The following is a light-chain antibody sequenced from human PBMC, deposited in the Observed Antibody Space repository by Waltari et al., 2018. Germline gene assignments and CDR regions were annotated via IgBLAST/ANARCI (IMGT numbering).Light chain of an antibody. CDR2: GNN. J-gene: IGLJ3*02. CDR1: SFNIGNNS. CDR3: AAWDDSLSGWL. V-gene: IGLV1-47*01. Sequence: QSVLTQPPSASGTPGQRVTISCSGSSFNIGNNSVYWYQQFPGTAPKLLIYGNNQRPSGVPDRFSDSKSGTSASLAISGLRSDDEADYFCAAWDDSLSGWLFGGGTKLTVL.